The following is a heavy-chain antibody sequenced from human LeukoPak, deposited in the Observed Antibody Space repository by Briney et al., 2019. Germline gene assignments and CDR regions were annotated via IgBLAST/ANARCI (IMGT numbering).Heavy chain of an antibody. CDR1: GGTFSSYA. Sequence: ASVKVSCKASGGTFSSYAISWVRQAPGQGLEWMGGIIPIFGTANYAQKFQGRVTITADESTSTAYMELSSLRSEDTAVYYCAGDPVGATTEATGYWGQGTLVTVSS. J-gene: IGHJ4*02. CDR2: IIPIFGTA. V-gene: IGHV1-69*13. D-gene: IGHD1-26*01. CDR3: AGDPVGATTEATGY.